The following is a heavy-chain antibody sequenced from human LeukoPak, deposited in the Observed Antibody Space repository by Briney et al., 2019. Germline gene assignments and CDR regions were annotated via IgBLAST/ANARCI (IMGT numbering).Heavy chain of an antibody. V-gene: IGHV4-31*03. Sequence: SETLSLTCTVSGGSISSGGYYWSWIRQHPGKGLEWIGYIYYSGSTYYNPSLKSRVTISVDTSKNQFSLKLSSVTAADTAVYYCARAGVVVVPAAKGDYFDYWGQGTLVTVSS. CDR3: ARAGVVVVPAAKGDYFDY. D-gene: IGHD2-2*01. CDR2: IYYSGST. J-gene: IGHJ4*02. CDR1: GGSISSGGYY.